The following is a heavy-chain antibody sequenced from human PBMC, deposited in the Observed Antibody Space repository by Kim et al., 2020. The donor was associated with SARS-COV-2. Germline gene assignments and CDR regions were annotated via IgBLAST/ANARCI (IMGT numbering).Heavy chain of an antibody. V-gene: IGHV4-59*01. CDR2: IYYSGST. J-gene: IGHJ5*02. CDR1: GGSISSYY. CDR3: ARSSGWDDNWFDP. D-gene: IGHD6-19*01. Sequence: SETLSLTCTVSGGSISSYYWSWIRQPPGKGLEWIGYIYYSGSTNYNPSLKSRVTISVDTSKNQFSLKLSSVTAADTAVYYCARSSGWDDNWFDPWGQGTLVTVSS.